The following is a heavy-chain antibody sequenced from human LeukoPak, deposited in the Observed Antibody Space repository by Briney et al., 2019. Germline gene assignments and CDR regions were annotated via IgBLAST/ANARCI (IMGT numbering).Heavy chain of an antibody. CDR2: IYYGGST. CDR3: AREHSPWYSGSPGAFDI. V-gene: IGHV4-61*01. J-gene: IGHJ3*02. CDR1: GGSVSSGSYH. Sequence: SETLSLTCTVSGGSVSSGSYHWSWIRQPPGKGLEWIGYIYYGGSTNYNPSFKGRVTISVDTSKNQFSLKLYSVTAADTALYYCAREHSPWYSGSPGAFDIWGQGTMVTVSS. D-gene: IGHD1-26*01.